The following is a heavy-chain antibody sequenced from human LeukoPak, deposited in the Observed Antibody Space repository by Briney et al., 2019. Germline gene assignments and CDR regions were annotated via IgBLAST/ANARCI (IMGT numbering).Heavy chain of an antibody. D-gene: IGHD3-22*01. CDR1: GFTFTSSA. V-gene: IGHV1-58*02. J-gene: IGHJ4*02. Sequence: ASVKVSCKASGFTFTSSAMQWVRQARGQRLEWIGWIVVGSGNTNYAQKFQERVTITRDMSTSTAYMELSSLRSEDTAVCYCAADPGSGYYYTGVWGQGTLVTVSS. CDR3: AADPGSGYYYTGV. CDR2: IVVGSGNT.